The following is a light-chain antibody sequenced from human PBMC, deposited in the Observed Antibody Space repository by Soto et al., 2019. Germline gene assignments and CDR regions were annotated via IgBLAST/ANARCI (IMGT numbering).Light chain of an antibody. V-gene: IGKV1-5*01. CDR2: DAS. CDR3: QQYDKYST. Sequence: IHMTHSPSTLSASVLYRVTITFRASQSIIIWLALHHQKPGKAPRLLIYDASNLQRGVPSRFSGSGSGTEFTLTVTSLQPEDFATYFCQQYDKYSTFGHGTKVDIK. J-gene: IGKJ1*01. CDR1: QSIIIW.